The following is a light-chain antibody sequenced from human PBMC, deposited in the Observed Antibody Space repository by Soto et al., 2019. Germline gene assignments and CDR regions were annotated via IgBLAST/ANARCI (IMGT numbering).Light chain of an antibody. J-gene: IGKJ3*01. CDR3: QQYGSSRVT. Sequence: ELVLTQSPGTLSLSPGERATLSCRASQSVSSSYLAWYQQKPGQATRLLIYGASSRATGITVRFSCSGSGTDFTLTISKLEPEDCAVYYCQQYGSSRVTFGPGTKVDIK. V-gene: IGKV3-20*01. CDR2: GAS. CDR1: QSVSSSY.